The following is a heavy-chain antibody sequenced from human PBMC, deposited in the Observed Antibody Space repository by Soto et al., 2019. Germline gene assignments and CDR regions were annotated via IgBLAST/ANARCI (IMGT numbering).Heavy chain of an antibody. J-gene: IGHJ3*02. CDR3: AREMHYYGSGPDAFDI. CDR1: GFTFSSYG. D-gene: IGHD3-10*01. Sequence: QVQLVESGGGVVQPGRSLRLSCAASGFTFSSYGMHWVRQAPGKGLEWVAVIWYDGSNKYYADSVKGRFTISRDNSKNTMYLPMNRLRAEDTAVYDCAREMHYYGSGPDAFDIWGQGTMVTVSS. CDR2: IWYDGSNK. V-gene: IGHV3-33*01.